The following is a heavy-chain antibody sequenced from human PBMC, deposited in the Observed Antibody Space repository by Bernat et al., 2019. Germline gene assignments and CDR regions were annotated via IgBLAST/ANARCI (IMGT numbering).Heavy chain of an antibody. J-gene: IGHJ5*02. V-gene: IGHV3-30*18. D-gene: IGHD6-19*01. CDR3: AKGDQWLRTWFDP. CDR1: GFTFSSYG. Sequence: QVQLVESGGGVVQPGRSLRLSCAASGFTFSSYGMHWVRQAPGKGPEWVAVISYDGSNKYYADSVKGRFTISRDNSKNTLYLQMNSLRAEDTAVYYCAKGDQWLRTWFDPWGQGTLVTVSS. CDR2: ISYDGSNK.